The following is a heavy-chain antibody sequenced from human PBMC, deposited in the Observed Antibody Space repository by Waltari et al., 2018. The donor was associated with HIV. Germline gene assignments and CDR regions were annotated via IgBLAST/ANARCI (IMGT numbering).Heavy chain of an antibody. Sequence: QGQLVESGGGVVQPGRSLRLSCAASGFSFSSYTIHWVRQAPGNGLEWVALISDDGRNINYADSVKGRFSISRDTSKSTLYLQLNSLRPEDTAVYYCARDFDDYLRINHAMDVWGQGTTVTVSS. CDR3: ARDFDDYLRINHAMDV. CDR1: GFSFSSYT. CDR2: ISDDGRNI. D-gene: IGHD4-17*01. V-gene: IGHV3-30*04. J-gene: IGHJ6*02.